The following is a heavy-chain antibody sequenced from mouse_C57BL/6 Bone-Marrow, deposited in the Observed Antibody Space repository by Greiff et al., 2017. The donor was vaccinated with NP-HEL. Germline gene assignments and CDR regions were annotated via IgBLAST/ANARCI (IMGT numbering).Heavy chain of an antibody. CDR2: IDPANGNT. V-gene: IGHV14-3*01. Sequence: DVKLVESVAELVRPGASVKLSCTASGFNIKNTYMHWVKQRPEQGLEWIGRIDPANGNTKYAPKFQGKATITADTSSNTAYLQLSSLTSEDTAIYYCAANYGSSLYYFDYWGQGTTLTVSS. CDR3: AANYGSSLYYFDY. J-gene: IGHJ2*01. D-gene: IGHD1-1*01. CDR1: GFNIKNTY.